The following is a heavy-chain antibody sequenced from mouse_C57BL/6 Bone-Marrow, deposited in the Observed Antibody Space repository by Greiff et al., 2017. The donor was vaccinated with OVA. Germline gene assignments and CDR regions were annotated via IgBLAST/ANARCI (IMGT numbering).Heavy chain of an antibody. CDR3: ARHGDYGSFFDY. CDR1: GFTFSSYG. CDR2: ISSGGSYT. J-gene: IGHJ2*01. Sequence: EVKVVESGGDLVKPGGSLKLSCAASGFTFSSYGMSWVSQTPDKRLEWVATISSGGSYTYYPDSVKGRFTISRDNAKNTLYLQMSSLKSEDTAMYYCARHGDYGSFFDYWGQGTTLTVSS. V-gene: IGHV5-6*01. D-gene: IGHD1-1*01.